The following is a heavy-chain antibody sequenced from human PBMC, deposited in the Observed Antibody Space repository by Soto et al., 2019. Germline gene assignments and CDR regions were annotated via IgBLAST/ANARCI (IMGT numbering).Heavy chain of an antibody. CDR2: ISSSSSYI. J-gene: IGHJ6*02. CDR3: ARDRVRGVINYGMDV. V-gene: IGHV3-21*01. D-gene: IGHD3-10*01. Sequence: SGGGLVKPGGYLRLSCAASGFTFSSYSMNWVRQAPGKGLEWVSSISSSSSYIYYADSVKGRFTISRDNAKNSLYLQMNSLRAEDTAVYYCARDRVRGVINYGMDVWGQGTTVTVSS. CDR1: GFTFSSYS.